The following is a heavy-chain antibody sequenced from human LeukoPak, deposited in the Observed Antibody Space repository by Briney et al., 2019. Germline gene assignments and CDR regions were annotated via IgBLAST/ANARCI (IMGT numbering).Heavy chain of an antibody. CDR1: GFTFSSYS. J-gene: IGHJ3*02. Sequence: PGGSLRLSCAASGFTFSSYSMNWVRQAPGKGLEWVSYISSSGSTIYYADSVKGRFTISRDNAKNSLYLQMNSLRAEDTAVYYCARDPRGYCSSTSCYIDAFDIWGQGTMVTVSS. V-gene: IGHV3-48*04. CDR3: ARDPRGYCSSTSCYIDAFDI. D-gene: IGHD2-2*02. CDR2: ISSSGSTI.